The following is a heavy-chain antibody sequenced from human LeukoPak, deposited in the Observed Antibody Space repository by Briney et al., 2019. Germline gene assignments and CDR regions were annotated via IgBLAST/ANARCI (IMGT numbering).Heavy chain of an antibody. CDR2: IPNGNT. D-gene: IGHD5-18*01. J-gene: IGHJ5*02. CDR1: GGSISTYY. V-gene: IGHV4-59*01. CDR3: ARDKAHSYGRYFDP. Sequence: PSETLSLTCSVAGGSISTYYWNWIRQTPGKGLEWIGHIPNGNTDNNPSLKSRVTISVDTSKNQFSRRLTSVTAADTGVYYCARDKAHSYGRYFDPWGQGALVIVS.